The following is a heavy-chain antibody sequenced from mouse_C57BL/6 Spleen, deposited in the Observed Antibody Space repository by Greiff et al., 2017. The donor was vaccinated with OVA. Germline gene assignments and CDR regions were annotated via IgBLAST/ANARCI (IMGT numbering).Heavy chain of an antibody. V-gene: IGHV1-69*01. D-gene: IGHD2-4*01. CDR1: GYTFTSYW. Sequence: QVQLQQPGPELVMPGASVKLSCKASGYTFTSYWMHWVKQRPGKGLEWIGEIDPSDSYTSYNQKFKGKSTLTVDKSYSTAYMHLSSLTSEDFAVYYCARHYDYDGFAYWGQGTLVTVSA. CDR2: IDPSDSYT. CDR3: ARHYDYDGFAY. J-gene: IGHJ3*01.